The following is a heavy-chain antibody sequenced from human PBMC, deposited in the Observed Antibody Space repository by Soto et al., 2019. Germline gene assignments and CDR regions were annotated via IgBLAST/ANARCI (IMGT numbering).Heavy chain of an antibody. Sequence: SGPTLVNPTQTLTLTCTVSGFSLSTSGMRVSWIRQPPGKALEWLARIDWDDDKYYSTSLRTRLTISKDTSKNQVVLTMTNMDPVDTATYYCAKTGTDGSWFDPWGQGTLVTVSS. V-gene: IGHV2-70*04. CDR1: GFSLSTSGMR. CDR2: IDWDDDK. D-gene: IGHD1-1*01. J-gene: IGHJ5*02. CDR3: AKTGTDGSWFDP.